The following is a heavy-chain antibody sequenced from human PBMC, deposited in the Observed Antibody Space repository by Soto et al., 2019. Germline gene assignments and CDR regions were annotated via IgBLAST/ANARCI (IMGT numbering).Heavy chain of an antibody. D-gene: IGHD3-16*02. CDR1: GFTVSSNY. V-gene: IGHV3-53*01. CDR3: ARDPGNYDYVWGSYRPSYAFDI. Sequence: PGGSLRLSCAASGFTVSSNYMSWVRQAPGKGLEWVSVIYSGGSTYYADSVKGRLTISRDNSKNTLYLQMNSLRAEDTAVYYCARDPGNYDYVWGSYRPSYAFDIWGQGTTVTVSS. CDR2: IYSGGST. J-gene: IGHJ3*02.